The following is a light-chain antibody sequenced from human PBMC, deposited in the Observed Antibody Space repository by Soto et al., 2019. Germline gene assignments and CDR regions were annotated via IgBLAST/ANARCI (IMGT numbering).Light chain of an antibody. CDR3: QKYNSVPWT. J-gene: IGKJ1*01. CDR1: QGIRKY. CDR2: DAS. Sequence: DIEMTQSPSSLSASVGDRVTITCRASQGIRKYLAWYQQKLGKVPKLLIYDASTLESGVPSRFSGSGSGTDFTLTISSLQPEDVATYYCQKYNSVPWTFGQGTKVEIK. V-gene: IGKV1-27*01.